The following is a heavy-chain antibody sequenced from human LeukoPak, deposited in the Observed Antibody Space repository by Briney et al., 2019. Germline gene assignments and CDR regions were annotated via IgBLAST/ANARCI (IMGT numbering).Heavy chain of an antibody. CDR3: AKDNGGNFVDY. J-gene: IGHJ4*02. V-gene: IGHV3-33*06. D-gene: IGHD4-23*01. CDR1: GFTFSSYG. Sequence: GGSLRLSCAASGFTFSSYGMHWVRQAPGKRLEWVAVIWYDGSNKYYADSVKGRFTISRDNSKNTLYLQMNSLRAEDTAVYYCAKDNGGNFVDYWGQGTLVTVSS. CDR2: IWYDGSNK.